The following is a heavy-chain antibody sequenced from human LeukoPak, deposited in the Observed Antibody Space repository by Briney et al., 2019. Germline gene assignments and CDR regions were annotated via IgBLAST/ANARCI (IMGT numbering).Heavy chain of an antibody. CDR1: GGSISSSSYY. V-gene: IGHV4-39*07. D-gene: IGHD6-13*01. Sequence: TSETLSLTCTVSGGSISSSSYYWGWIRQPPGKGLEWIGSIYYSGSTYYNPSLKSRVTISVDTSKNQFSLKLSSVTAADTAVYYCARGEYSSSWYGYWGQGTLVTVSS. J-gene: IGHJ4*02. CDR3: ARGEYSSSWYGY. CDR2: IYYSGST.